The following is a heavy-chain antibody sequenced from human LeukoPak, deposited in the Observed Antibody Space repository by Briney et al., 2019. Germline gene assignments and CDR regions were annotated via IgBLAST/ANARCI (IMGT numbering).Heavy chain of an antibody. Sequence: GGSLRLSCTASGFTFSSYGMHWVRQAPGKGLEWVAVIWSDGSDKYYADSVKGRFTTSRDNSKLFLQMDSLRVEDAAVYYCARDYCGGDCYNFDYWGQGTLVTVSS. CDR2: IWSDGSDK. CDR3: ARDYCGGDCYNFDY. V-gene: IGHV3-33*01. CDR1: GFTFSSYG. J-gene: IGHJ4*02. D-gene: IGHD2-21*02.